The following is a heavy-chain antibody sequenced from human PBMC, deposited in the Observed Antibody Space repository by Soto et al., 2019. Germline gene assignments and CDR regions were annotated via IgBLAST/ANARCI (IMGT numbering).Heavy chain of an antibody. V-gene: IGHV5-10-1*01. Sequence: GESLEISCKGFGNSFSSYWISCVRQMPGKGLEWIGIIDTGDSYIDYSPSFQGHVTISADKSTSTAYLHWKSLQASDTAMYFCARQGYERSFEFWGQGTLVTVS. CDR3: ARQGYERSFEF. D-gene: IGHD5-12*01. CDR2: IDTGDSYI. CDR1: GNSFSSYW. J-gene: IGHJ4*02.